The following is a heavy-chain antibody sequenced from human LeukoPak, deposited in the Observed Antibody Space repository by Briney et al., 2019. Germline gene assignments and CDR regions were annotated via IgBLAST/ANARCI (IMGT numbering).Heavy chain of an antibody. CDR3: ATYRVYGIDY. V-gene: IGHV3-53*01. D-gene: IGHD5/OR15-5a*01. CDR2: IYRGGST. J-gene: IGHJ4*02. CDR1: GFTLSSYS. Sequence: GGSLRLSCAASGFTLSSYSMNWVRQAPGKGLQWVSVIYRGGSTYYADSVKGRFTISRDNSKNTLYLQMNSLRVEDTAVYYCATYRVYGIDYWGQGTLVTVSS.